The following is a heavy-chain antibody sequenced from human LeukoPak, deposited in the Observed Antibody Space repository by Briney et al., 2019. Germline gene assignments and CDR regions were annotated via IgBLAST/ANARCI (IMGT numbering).Heavy chain of an antibody. D-gene: IGHD3-22*01. CDR1: GFTFSSYG. V-gene: IGHV3-23*01. Sequence: GGTLRLSCAASGFTFSSYGMSWVRQAPGKGLEWVSAISGSGGSTYYADSVKGRFTISRDNSKNTLYLQMNSLRAEDTAVYYCAKGSAMIVVVITDYDYWGQGTLVTVSS. J-gene: IGHJ4*02. CDR2: ISGSGGST. CDR3: AKGSAMIVVVITDYDY.